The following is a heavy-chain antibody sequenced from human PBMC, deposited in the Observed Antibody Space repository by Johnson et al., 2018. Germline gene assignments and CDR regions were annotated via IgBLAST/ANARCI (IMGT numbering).Heavy chain of an antibody. Sequence: VQLVESGGGLVQPGRSLRLSCAASGFTFSSYAMSWVRQAPGKGLDWVSLISGSGGSTYHADSVKGRFTISRDNSKNTLYLQVNSLRAEDTAVYYCARDLVVYYYGSGNYYDMDVWGQGTTVTVSS. V-gene: IGHV3-23*04. CDR1: GFTFSSYA. CDR3: ARDLVVYYYGSGNYYDMDV. CDR2: ISGSGGST. D-gene: IGHD3-10*01. J-gene: IGHJ6*02.